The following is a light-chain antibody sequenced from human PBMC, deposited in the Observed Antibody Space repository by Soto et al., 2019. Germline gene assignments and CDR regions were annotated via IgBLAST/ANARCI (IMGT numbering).Light chain of an antibody. CDR2: EVS. CDR3: TSYTTSSTHWV. CDR1: SSDVGGYNY. V-gene: IGLV2-14*01. Sequence: ALTQPASVSGSPGQSITISCTGTSSDVGGYNYVSWCQQHPGKAPKLMIYEVSNRPSGVSNRFSGSKSGNTASLTISGLQAEDEADYYCTSYTTSSTHWVFGGGTKLTVL. J-gene: IGLJ3*02.